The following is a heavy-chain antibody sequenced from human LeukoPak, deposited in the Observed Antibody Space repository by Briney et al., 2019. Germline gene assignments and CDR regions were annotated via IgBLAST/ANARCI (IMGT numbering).Heavy chain of an antibody. CDR3: ARHTVGRFDP. V-gene: IGHV4-4*09. CDR1: GGSISSYY. CDR2: IYTSGST. J-gene: IGHJ5*02. D-gene: IGHD2-2*02. Sequence: PSETLSLTCTVSGGSISSYYWSWMRQPPGKGLEWIGYIYTSGSTNYNPSLKSRVIISVDTSKNQFSLKLSSVTAADTAVYYCARHTVGRFDPWGQGTLVTVSS.